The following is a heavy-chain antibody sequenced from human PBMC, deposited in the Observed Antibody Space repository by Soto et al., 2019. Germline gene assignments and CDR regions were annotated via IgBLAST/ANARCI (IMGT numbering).Heavy chain of an antibody. CDR3: TRGFGDGSGSYDWYFDL. J-gene: IGHJ2*01. V-gene: IGHV3-49*04. Sequence: GGSLRLSCTASGFTFGDYAMSWVRQAPGKGLEWVGFIRSKAYGGTTEYAASVKGRFTISRDDSKSIAYLQMNSLKTEDTAVYYCTRGFGDGSGSYDWYFDLWGRGTLVTVSS. CDR1: GFTFGDYA. D-gene: IGHD3-10*01. CDR2: IRSKAYGGTT.